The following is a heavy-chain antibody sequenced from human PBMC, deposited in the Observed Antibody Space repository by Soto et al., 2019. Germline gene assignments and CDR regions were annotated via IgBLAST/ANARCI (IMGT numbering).Heavy chain of an antibody. Sequence: SQTLSLTCTVSGSSISSYYWRWIRQPPGKGLQWIGYIYYSGSTNYNPSLKSRVTISVDTSKNHFSLKLSSVTPAATAVYYCASQLGLRGRCYYCDYLDFSGKGTTVIVAS. CDR3: ASQLGLRGRCYYCDYLDF. V-gene: IGHV4-59*08. CDR2: IYYSGST. D-gene: IGHD1-26*01. J-gene: IGHJ6*03. CDR1: GSSISSYY.